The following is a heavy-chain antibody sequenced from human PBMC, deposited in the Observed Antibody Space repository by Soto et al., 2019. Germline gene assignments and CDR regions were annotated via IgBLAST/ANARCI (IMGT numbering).Heavy chain of an antibody. D-gene: IGHD6-19*01. CDR2: IYASGST. Sequence: SETLSLTCAVSGGSISTSNWWSGLRQPPGKGLEWIGEIYASGSTNYNPSLKSRVTISVDKSKNQLSLKMMSVTAADTAVYYCAIETVAGRNYWGQGTLVTVS. V-gene: IGHV4-4*02. CDR3: AIETVAGRNY. J-gene: IGHJ4*02. CDR1: GGSISTSNW.